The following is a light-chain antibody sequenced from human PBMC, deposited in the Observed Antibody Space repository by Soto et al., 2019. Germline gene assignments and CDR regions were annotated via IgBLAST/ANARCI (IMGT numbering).Light chain of an antibody. V-gene: IGKV1-9*01. Sequence: IQLTQSPSSLSASVGDRVTITCRASQVISKYLAWYQQKPGTAPKLLIYLASTLQGGVPSRFSGSGSGTDFSLTISSLQPEDVATYYCQYLNSFPLTLGGRTKVEIK. CDR3: QYLNSFPLT. J-gene: IGKJ4*01. CDR2: LAS. CDR1: QVISKY.